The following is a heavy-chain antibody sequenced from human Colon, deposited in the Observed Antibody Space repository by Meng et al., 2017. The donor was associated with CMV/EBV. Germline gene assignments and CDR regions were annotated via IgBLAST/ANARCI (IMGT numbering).Heavy chain of an antibody. Sequence: SETLSLTCTVSGGSIVDTYAYWGWVRQSPGKGLEWIANIYFSGTTHYNPSLKSRVTISVDTSKNQFSLRLSSLTAADTAVYYCARAAYTPPIVGALDSWGQGTLVTVSS. CDR1: GGSIVDTYAY. CDR2: IYFSGTT. D-gene: IGHD1-26*01. V-gene: IGHV4-39*07. CDR3: ARAAYTPPIVGALDS. J-gene: IGHJ5*01.